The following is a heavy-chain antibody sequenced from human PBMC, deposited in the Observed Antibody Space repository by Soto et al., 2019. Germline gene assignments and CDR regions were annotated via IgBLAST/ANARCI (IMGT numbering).Heavy chain of an antibody. D-gene: IGHD2-8*01. CDR1: GYTLTELS. V-gene: IGHV1-24*01. CDR3: GVRSGWSWFDP. CDR2: FDPEDGET. Sequence: ASVKVSCKASGYTLTELSMHWVRQAPGKGLEWMGGFDPEDGETIYAQKFQGRVTMTEDTSTDTAYMELSSLRSEDTAVYYCGVRSGWSWFDPWGQGTLVTVSS. J-gene: IGHJ5*02.